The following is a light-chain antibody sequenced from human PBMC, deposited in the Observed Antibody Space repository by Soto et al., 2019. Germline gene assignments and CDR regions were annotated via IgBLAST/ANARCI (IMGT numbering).Light chain of an antibody. V-gene: IGKV3-20*01. J-gene: IGKJ1*01. CDR2: GAS. CDR1: QSVSTNY. CDR3: QHYGSSPPTWT. Sequence: EIVLTQSPGALSLSPGERATLSCRTSQSVSTNYLAWYQEKPGQAPRLLIYGASSRATAIPDRFSGSGSGTDFTLTISRLQPEDFAVYYCQHYGSSPPTWTFGQGTKVEIK.